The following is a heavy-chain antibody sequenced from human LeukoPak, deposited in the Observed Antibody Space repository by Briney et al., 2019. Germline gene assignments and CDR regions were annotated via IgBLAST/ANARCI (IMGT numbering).Heavy chain of an antibody. D-gene: IGHD3-10*01. CDR1: GYTFTSYY. CDR2: INPSGGNT. V-gene: IGHV1-46*01. Sequence: GASVKVSCKASGYTFTSYYMHWVRQAPGQGLEWMGIINPSGGNTSYAQKFQGRVTMTRDMSTSTAYMELRSLRSDDTAVYYSARSMVRGVIGAFDIWGQGTMVTVSS. CDR3: ARSMVRGVIGAFDI. J-gene: IGHJ3*02.